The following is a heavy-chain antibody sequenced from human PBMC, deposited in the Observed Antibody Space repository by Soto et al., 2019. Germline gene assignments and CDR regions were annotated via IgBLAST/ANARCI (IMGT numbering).Heavy chain of an antibody. CDR1: GGAFSNFA. V-gene: IGHV1-69*13. CDR2: IVPVFGST. J-gene: IGHJ6*02. D-gene: IGHD6-6*01. CDR3: ARPVNIAARQGDHFYYYGMDV. Sequence: ASVKVSCKASGGAFSNFAISWVRQAPGQGLEWMGGIVPVFGSTKNTPKFQGRLTMTADHSTNTAYMELASLRSEDTAVYYCARPVNIAARQGDHFYYYGMDVWGQGTTVTVSS.